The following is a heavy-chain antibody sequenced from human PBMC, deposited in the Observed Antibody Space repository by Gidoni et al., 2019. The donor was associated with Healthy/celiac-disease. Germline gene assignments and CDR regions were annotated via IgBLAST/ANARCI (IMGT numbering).Heavy chain of an antibody. J-gene: IGHJ4*02. CDR1: GFPFSSYG. Sequence: QVQLVESGGGVVQPGGSLRLSCAASGFPFSSYGRHWVRQAPGKGLEWGAFIRYDGSNKYYADSVKGRFTISRDNSKNTLYLQMNSLRAEDTAVYYCAKPSGFYGSGSYYNAGGYWGQGTLVTVSS. CDR3: AKPSGFYGSGSYYNAGGY. V-gene: IGHV3-30*02. D-gene: IGHD3-10*01. CDR2: IRYDGSNK.